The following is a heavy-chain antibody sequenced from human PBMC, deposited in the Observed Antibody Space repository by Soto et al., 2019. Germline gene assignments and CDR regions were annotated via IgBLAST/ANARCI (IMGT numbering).Heavy chain of an antibody. V-gene: IGHV1-3*01. Sequence: QVQLVQSGAEVKKPGASVKVSCKASGYTFTSYAMHWVRQAPGQRLEWMGWINAGNGNTKYSQKFQGRVTITRDTSASTAYMELSSLRSEDTAVYYCARDSYSEEMAVYNWFDPWGQGTLVTVSS. J-gene: IGHJ5*02. CDR2: INAGNGNT. D-gene: IGHD5-18*01. CDR1: GYTFTSYA. CDR3: ARDSYSEEMAVYNWFDP.